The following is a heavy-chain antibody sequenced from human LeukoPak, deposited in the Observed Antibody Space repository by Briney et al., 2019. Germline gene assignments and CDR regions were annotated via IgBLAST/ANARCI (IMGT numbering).Heavy chain of an antibody. CDR1: GYTFTSYY. CDR2: ISAYNSAYNGNT. J-gene: IGHJ4*02. CDR3: AREYGSGSYTGIDY. V-gene: IGHV1-18*04. Sequence: ASVKVSCKASGYTFTSYYMHWVRQAPGQGLEWMGWISAYNSAYNGNTHYAQKLQGRVTMTADTSTNTGYMELRSLRSDDTAVYYCAREYGSGSYTGIDYWGQGTLVTVSS. D-gene: IGHD3-10*01.